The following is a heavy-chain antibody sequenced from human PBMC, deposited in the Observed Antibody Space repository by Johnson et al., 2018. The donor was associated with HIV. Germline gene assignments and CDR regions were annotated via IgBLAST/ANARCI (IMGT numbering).Heavy chain of an antibody. J-gene: IGHJ3*02. D-gene: IGHD6-13*01. V-gene: IGHV3-30*02. CDR1: GFTFSSYG. CDR3: AKGGVLAAGTEGYAFDI. CDR2: IRYDGSNK. Sequence: QVQLVESGGGVVQPWGSLRLSCAASGFTFSSYGMHWVRQAPGKGLEWVAFIRYDGSNKDSADSVKGRFTISRDNSKNTLYLQMNSLRAEDTAVYYCAKGGVLAAGTEGYAFDIWGQGTMVTVSS.